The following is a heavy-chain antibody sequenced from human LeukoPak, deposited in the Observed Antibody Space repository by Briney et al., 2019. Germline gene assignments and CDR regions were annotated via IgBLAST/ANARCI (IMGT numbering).Heavy chain of an antibody. CDR2: ISSDGGRV. CDR3: ARWVGTQLDF. CDR1: GFTFSSSA. V-gene: IGHV3-64*02. Sequence: GGSLRLSCAASGFTFSSSAMHWVRQAPGKRLETVSAISSDGGRVYYGDSVKGRFTISRDSSKNTLYLQMGSLRAEDMAVYYCARWVGTQLDFWGQGTLVTVSS. D-gene: IGHD1-14*01. J-gene: IGHJ4*02.